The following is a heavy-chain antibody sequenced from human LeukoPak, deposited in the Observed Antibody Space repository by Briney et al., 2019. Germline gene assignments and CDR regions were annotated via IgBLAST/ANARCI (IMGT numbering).Heavy chain of an antibody. Sequence: GGSLRLSCAASGFTFSSYAMSWVRQAPGKGLEWVSAISGSGGSTYYADSVKGRFTISRDNSKNTLYLQMNSLRAEDTAVYYCAKAEAAWSPPKPSGLYYYYGMDVWGQGTTVTVSS. CDR3: AKAEAAWSPPKPSGLYYYYGMDV. V-gene: IGHV3-23*01. CDR1: GFTFSSYA. CDR2: ISGSGGST. J-gene: IGHJ6*02. D-gene: IGHD2-15*01.